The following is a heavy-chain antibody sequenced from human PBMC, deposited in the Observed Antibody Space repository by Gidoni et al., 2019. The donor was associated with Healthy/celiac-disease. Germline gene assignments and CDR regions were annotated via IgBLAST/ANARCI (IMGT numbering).Heavy chain of an antibody. Sequence: EVQLVESGGGLVKPGGSLRLSCAASGFTFSSYSMNWVRQAPGKGLEWVSSISSSSSYIYYADSVKGRFTISRDNAKNSLYLQMNSLRAEDTAVYYCAREVNDKAYCGGDCYGIFDYWGQGTLVTVSS. CDR2: ISSSSSYI. CDR3: AREVNDKAYCGGDCYGIFDY. J-gene: IGHJ4*02. CDR1: GFTFSSYS. V-gene: IGHV3-21*01. D-gene: IGHD2-21*02.